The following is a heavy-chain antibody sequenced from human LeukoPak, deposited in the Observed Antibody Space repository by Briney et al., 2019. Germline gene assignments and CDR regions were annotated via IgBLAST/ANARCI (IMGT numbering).Heavy chain of an antibody. CDR2: ISGSGGST. V-gene: IGHV3-23*01. D-gene: IGHD3-9*01. Sequence: GGSLRLSCAASGFTFSSYAMSWVRQAPGKGLEWVSAISGSGGSTYYADSVKGRFTISRDNSKNTLYLQMNSLRSEDTAVYYCARVGLTGYSHKYNWFDPWGQGTLVTVSS. CDR3: ARVGLTGYSHKYNWFDP. J-gene: IGHJ5*02. CDR1: GFTFSSYA.